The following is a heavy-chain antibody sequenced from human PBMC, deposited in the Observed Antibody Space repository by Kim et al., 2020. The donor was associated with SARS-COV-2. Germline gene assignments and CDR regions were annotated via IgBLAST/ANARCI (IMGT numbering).Heavy chain of an antibody. Sequence: PSLESRVTISVDTSKNQFSLKLSSVTAADTAVYYCARDIVVVPAANGDDYWGQGTLVTVSS. V-gene: IGHV4-39*02. J-gene: IGHJ4*02. D-gene: IGHD2-2*01. CDR3: ARDIVVVPAANGDDY.